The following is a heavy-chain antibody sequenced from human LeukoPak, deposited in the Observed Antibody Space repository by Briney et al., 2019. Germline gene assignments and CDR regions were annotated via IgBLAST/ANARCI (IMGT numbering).Heavy chain of an antibody. CDR3: AREDSGYFDY. J-gene: IGHJ4*02. D-gene: IGHD2-21*01. CDR2: ISSSSSYI. Sequence: GGSLRLSCAASGFTFSSYSMNWVRQAPGKGLEWVSSISSSSSYIYYADSVKGRFTISRDNAKNTLYLQMNSLRAEDTAVYYCAREDSGYFDYWGQGTLVTVSS. CDR1: GFTFSSYS. V-gene: IGHV3-21*01.